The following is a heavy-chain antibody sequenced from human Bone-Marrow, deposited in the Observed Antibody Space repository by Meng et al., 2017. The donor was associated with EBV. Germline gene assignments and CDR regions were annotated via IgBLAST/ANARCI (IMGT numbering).Heavy chain of an antibody. CDR1: GGTFRSDA. CDR2: LIPMTGVA. CDR3: ASESGRGFTPDY. J-gene: IGHJ4*02. V-gene: IGHV1-69*01. Sequence: QVQVVGHGEEVKTLGASVVVSCKNSGGTFRSDAISWVRQAPGQGLVWMGGLIPMTGVAHYAQKFQDRVSIIADESTSTHYLELSSLRSEDTAIYFCASESGRGFTPDYWGQGTLVTVSS. D-gene: IGHD3-10*01.